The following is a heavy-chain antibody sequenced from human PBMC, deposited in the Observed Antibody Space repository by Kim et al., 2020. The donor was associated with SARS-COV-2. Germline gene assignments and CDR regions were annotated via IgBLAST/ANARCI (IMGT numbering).Heavy chain of an antibody. CDR3: ARAVSGNYFDY. D-gene: IGHD6-19*01. V-gene: IGHV4-59*01. CDR1: GGFISSFY. J-gene: IGHJ4*02. Sequence: SETLSLTCNVSGGFISSFYWSWIRQSPGKGLEWIGYIYHSGSTNYNPSLRGRVTISVDPSKNLFSLKLTSVTAADTATYYCARAVSGNYFDYWGQGTLVT. CDR2: IYHSGST.